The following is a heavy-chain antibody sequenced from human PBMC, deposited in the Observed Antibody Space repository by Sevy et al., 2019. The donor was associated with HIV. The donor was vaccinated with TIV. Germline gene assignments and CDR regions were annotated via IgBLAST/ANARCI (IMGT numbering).Heavy chain of an antibody. V-gene: IGHV3-33*01. CDR2: IWHDGSNK. CDR1: GFTFNFHG. CDR3: ARETDNSARWLDP. D-gene: IGHD4-4*01. J-gene: IGHJ5*02. Sequence: GGSLRLSCAASGFTFNFHGMHWVRQAPGKGLEWVAFIWHDGSNKYMADSVKGRLTISRDNSKNTLFLQMNSLTVEDTAVYYCARETDNSARWLDPWGQGTLVNVSS.